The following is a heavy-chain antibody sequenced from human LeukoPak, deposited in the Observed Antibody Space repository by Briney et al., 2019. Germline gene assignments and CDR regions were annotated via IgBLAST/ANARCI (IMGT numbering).Heavy chain of an antibody. J-gene: IGHJ5*02. CDR3: ARQPRSPYTGYDP. CDR2: IYYSGST. V-gene: IGHV4-39*01. Sequence: SETLSLTCTVSGDSVSSGTYYWGWIRQLPGKGLEWIVSIYYSGSTYYNPSLKSRVTISVDTSKNQFSLKLTSVTAADTAVYYCARQPRSPYTGYDPWGQGTLVTVSS. CDR1: GDSVSSGTYY. D-gene: IGHD5-12*01.